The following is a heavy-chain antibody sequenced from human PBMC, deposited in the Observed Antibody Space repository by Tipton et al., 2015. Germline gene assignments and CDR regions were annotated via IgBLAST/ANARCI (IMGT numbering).Heavy chain of an antibody. J-gene: IGHJ6*02. V-gene: IGHV4-61*01. D-gene: IGHD5-24*01. CDR3: ARDLEHGMDV. CDR1: GGSVNSANYY. Sequence: TLSLTCTVSGGSVNSANYYWSWIRQPPGKGLEWIGYISYTDNVHYNPSLESRVTISVDTSKNQFSLTLNSVTAADTAVYYCARDLEHGMDVWGQGTTVTVSS. CDR2: ISYTDNV.